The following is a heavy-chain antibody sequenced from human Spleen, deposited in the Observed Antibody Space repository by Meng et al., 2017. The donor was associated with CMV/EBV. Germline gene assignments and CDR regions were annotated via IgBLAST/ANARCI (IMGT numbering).Heavy chain of an antibody. Sequence: ASVKVSCKASGYTFTDYYIHWVRQAPGRGLEWMGWITPNTGGRNYAQNLQGRVTITTDESMNTVYMELSSLRSEDTAVYYCARGVPIVSTGTKFDYWGQGTLVTVSS. CDR3: ARGVPIVSTGTKFDY. CDR1: GYTFTDYY. J-gene: IGHJ4*02. CDR2: ITPNTGGR. V-gene: IGHV1-2*02. D-gene: IGHD1-1*01.